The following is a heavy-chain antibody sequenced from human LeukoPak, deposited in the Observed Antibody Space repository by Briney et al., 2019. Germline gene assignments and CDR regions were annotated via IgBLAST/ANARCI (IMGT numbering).Heavy chain of an antibody. CDR3: ARGGLSIMGY. V-gene: IGHV3-30*04. Sequence: GGSLRLSCATSGFTFSNYPMHWVRQAPGKGLGWVADISSDENNKDYADSVKGRFTISRDNARNSLYLQMNSLRAEDTAVYFCARGGLSIMGYWGQGTLVTVSS. CDR2: ISSDENNK. J-gene: IGHJ4*02. D-gene: IGHD2/OR15-2a*01. CDR1: GFTFSNYP.